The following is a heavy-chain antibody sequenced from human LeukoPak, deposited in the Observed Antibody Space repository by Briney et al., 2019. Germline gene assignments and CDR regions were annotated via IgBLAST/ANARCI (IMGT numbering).Heavy chain of an antibody. V-gene: IGHV4-30-4*08. D-gene: IGHD3-3*01. CDR3: ARSSADYDFWSGYPLLFDY. CDR2: IYYSGST. Sequence: PSQTLSLTCTVSGGSISSGDYYWSWIRQPPGKGLEWIGYIYYSGSTYYNPSLKSRVTISVDTSKNRFSLKLSSVTAADTAVYYCARSSADYDFWSGYPLLFDYWGQGTLATVSS. CDR1: GGSISSGDYY. J-gene: IGHJ4*02.